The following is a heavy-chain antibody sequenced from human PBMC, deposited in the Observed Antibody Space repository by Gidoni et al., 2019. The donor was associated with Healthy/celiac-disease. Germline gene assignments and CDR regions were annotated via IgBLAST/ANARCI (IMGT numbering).Heavy chain of an antibody. D-gene: IGHD1-26*01. CDR2: ISYVRTNT. Sequence: QVQLVESGGGVVQPGRSRRLSGAASGVIFSDFAMHWVRQAPGKGLEWVALISYVRTNTYYAESVKGRFTISRDNSKNTVYLQMNSQRVEDTAVYYCARGGSRGGTTFDYWGQGTLVTVSS. CDR3: ARGGSRGGTTFDY. V-gene: IGHV3-30-3*01. J-gene: IGHJ4*02. CDR1: GVIFSDFA.